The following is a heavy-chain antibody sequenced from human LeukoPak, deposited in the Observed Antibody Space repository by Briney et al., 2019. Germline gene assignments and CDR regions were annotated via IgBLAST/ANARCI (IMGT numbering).Heavy chain of an antibody. D-gene: IGHD3-10*01. CDR2: IWYDGSNK. CDR1: GFTFSSYG. Sequence: GGSLRLSRAASGFTFSSYGMHWVRQAPGKGLEWVAVIWYDGSNKYYADSVKGRFTISRDNSKNTLYLQMNSLRAEDTAVYYCAKDRGLSPYFDYWGQGTLVTVSS. CDR3: AKDRGLSPYFDY. J-gene: IGHJ4*02. V-gene: IGHV3-33*03.